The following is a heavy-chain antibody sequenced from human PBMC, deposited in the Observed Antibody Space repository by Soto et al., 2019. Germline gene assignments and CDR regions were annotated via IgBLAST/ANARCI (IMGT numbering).Heavy chain of an antibody. CDR2: IIPILGIA. J-gene: IGHJ6*02. Sequence: QVQLVQSGAEVKKPGSSVKVSCKASGGTFSSYTISWVRQAPGQGLEWMGRIIPILGIANYAQKFQGRVTITADKSTSTAYMELSSLRSEDTAVYYCARDEEPYSSGLYYYYGMDVWGQGTTVTVSS. CDR3: ARDEEPYSSGLYYYYGMDV. D-gene: IGHD6-19*01. CDR1: GGTFSSYT. V-gene: IGHV1-69*08.